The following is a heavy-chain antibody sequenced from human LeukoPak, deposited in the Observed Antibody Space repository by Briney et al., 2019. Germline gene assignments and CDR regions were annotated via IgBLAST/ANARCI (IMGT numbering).Heavy chain of an antibody. CDR1: GGSVSDYY. V-gene: IGHV4-59*02. Sequence: SETLSLTCTISGGSVSDYYWSWIRQSPGKGLEWIGYIYHTGSTSYSPSLRSRVTISADTSQNQFSLKLSSVTAADTAVYYCARDLLGGGLDYWGQGTLVTVSS. CDR3: ARDLLGGGLDY. CDR2: IYHTGST. D-gene: IGHD3-16*01. J-gene: IGHJ4*02.